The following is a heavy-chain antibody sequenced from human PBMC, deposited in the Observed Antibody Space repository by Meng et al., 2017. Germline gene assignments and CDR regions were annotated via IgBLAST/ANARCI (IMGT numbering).Heavy chain of an antibody. CDR2: INPNSGGT. V-gene: IGHV1-2*02. D-gene: IGHD3-10*01. CDR1: GYTFTGYY. CDR3: ARHWFGESEIS. Sequence: QVQSGPCGAEVKKPVASVNGTFKASGYTFTGYYMHWVRQAPGQGLEWMGWINPNSGGTNYAQKFQGRVTMTRDTSISTAYMELSRLRSDDTAVYYCARHWFGESEISWGQGTLVTVSS. J-gene: IGHJ4*02.